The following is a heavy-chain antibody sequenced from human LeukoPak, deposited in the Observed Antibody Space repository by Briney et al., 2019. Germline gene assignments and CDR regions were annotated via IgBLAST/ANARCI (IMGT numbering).Heavy chain of an antibody. Sequence: HPGGSLRLSCAASGFTVSSNYMSWVRQAPGKGLEWVSVIYSGGSTYYADSVKGRFTISRDNSKNTLYLQMNSLRAEDTAVYYCARTPSSAGYYDYWGQGTLVTVSS. CDR3: ARTPSSAGYYDY. J-gene: IGHJ4*02. D-gene: IGHD6-6*01. CDR1: GFTVSSNY. V-gene: IGHV3-53*01. CDR2: IYSGGST.